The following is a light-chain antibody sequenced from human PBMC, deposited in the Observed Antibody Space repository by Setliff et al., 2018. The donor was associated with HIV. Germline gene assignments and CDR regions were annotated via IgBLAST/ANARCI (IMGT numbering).Light chain of an antibody. CDR2: DND. J-gene: IGLJ2*01. CDR1: SSNIGNNY. Sequence: QSVLTQPPSLSAAPGQKVTMSCSGGSSNIGNNYVSWYQQLPETAPKLLIYDNDKRPSGIPDRFSGSKSGTSATLGITGLQTGDEAEYYCGIWDSGLSIVVFGGGTKVTVL. CDR3: GIWDSGLSIVV. V-gene: IGLV1-51*01.